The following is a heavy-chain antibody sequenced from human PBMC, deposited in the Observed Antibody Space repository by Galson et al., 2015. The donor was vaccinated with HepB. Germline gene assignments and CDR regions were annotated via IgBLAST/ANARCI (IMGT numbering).Heavy chain of an antibody. V-gene: IGHV1-2*02. Sequence: SVKVSCKASGYTFTGYYMHWVRQAPGQGLEWMGWINPNSGGTNYAQKFQGRVTMTRDTSISTAYMELSRLRSDDTAVYYCARVVVVPAATGYYYYYGMDVWGQGTTVTVSS. CDR3: ARVVVVPAATGYYYYYGMDV. J-gene: IGHJ6*02. CDR2: INPNSGGT. D-gene: IGHD2-2*01. CDR1: GYTFTGYY.